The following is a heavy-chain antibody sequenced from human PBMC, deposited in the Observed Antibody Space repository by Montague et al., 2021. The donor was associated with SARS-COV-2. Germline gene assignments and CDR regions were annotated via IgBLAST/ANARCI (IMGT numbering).Heavy chain of an antibody. D-gene: IGHD3-10*01. Sequence: SLRLSCAASGFTFSSYSMNWVRQAPGKGLEWVSSISSSSSYIYYADSVKGRFTISRDNAKNSLYLQMNSLRAEDTAVYYCARAAVRGVIEHIYGLDVWGQGTTVIVSS. CDR3: ARAAVRGVIEHIYGLDV. CDR2: ISSSSSYI. CDR1: GFTFSSYS. J-gene: IGHJ6*02. V-gene: IGHV3-21*01.